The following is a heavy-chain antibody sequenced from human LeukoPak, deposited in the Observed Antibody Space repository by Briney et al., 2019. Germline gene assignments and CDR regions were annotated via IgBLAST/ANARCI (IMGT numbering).Heavy chain of an antibody. CDR2: IIPILGIA. J-gene: IGHJ6*02. Sequence: ASVKVSCKASGGTFSSYAISWVRQAPGQGLEWMGRIIPILGIANYAQKFQGRVTITADKSTSTAYMELSRLRSEDTAVYYCARRDGYNEYYYYGMDVWGQGTTVTVSS. CDR1: GGTFSSYA. CDR3: ARRDGYNEYYYYGMDV. V-gene: IGHV1-69*04. D-gene: IGHD5-24*01.